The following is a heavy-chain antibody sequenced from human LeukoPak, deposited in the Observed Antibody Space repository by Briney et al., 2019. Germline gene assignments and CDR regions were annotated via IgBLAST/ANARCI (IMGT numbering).Heavy chain of an antibody. D-gene: IGHD6-19*01. J-gene: IGHJ4*02. CDR2: IYYSGST. V-gene: IGHV4-39*01. Sequence: SSETLSLTCTVSGGSISSSSYYWGWIRQPPGKGLEWIGSIYYSGSTYYNPSLKSRVTIPVDTSKNQFSLKLSSVTAADTAVYYCARHSSGWYGVYFDYWGQGTLVTVSS. CDR1: GGSISSSSYY. CDR3: ARHSSGWYGVYFDY.